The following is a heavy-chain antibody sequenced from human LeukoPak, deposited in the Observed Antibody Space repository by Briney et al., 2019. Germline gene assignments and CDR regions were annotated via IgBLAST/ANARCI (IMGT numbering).Heavy chain of an antibody. CDR1: GFTFSNYA. V-gene: IGHV3-30*04. Sequence: SGGSLRFSCAASGFTFSNYAMHWVRQAPGKGLEWVAVISYDGSNKYYADSVKGRFTISRDNSKNTLYLQMNSLRAEDTAVYYCASQASIIAAAGRDYWGQGTLVTVSS. J-gene: IGHJ4*02. CDR2: ISYDGSNK. CDR3: ASQASIIAAAGRDY. D-gene: IGHD6-13*01.